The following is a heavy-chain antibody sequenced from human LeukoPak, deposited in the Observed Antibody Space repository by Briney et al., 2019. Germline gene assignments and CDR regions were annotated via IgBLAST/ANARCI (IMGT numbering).Heavy chain of an antibody. CDR3: ARDKDGGKKYYYYYMDV. CDR2: IIPIHGIA. V-gene: IGHV1-69*04. J-gene: IGHJ6*03. D-gene: IGHD4-23*01. CDR1: GGTFSSYT. Sequence: SVKVSCKASGGTFSSYTISWVRQAPGQGLEWMGRIIPIHGIAEYAQKFQGRVTISADKSTSTDYIELSSLRSEDTAVYYCARDKDGGKKYYYYYMDVWGKGTTVTVSS.